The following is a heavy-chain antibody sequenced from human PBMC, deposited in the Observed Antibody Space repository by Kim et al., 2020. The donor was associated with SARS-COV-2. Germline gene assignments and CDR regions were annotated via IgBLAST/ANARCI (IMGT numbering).Heavy chain of an antibody. CDR3: ASYDSSSWYFGGY. V-gene: IGHV1-2*02. Sequence: YAQKFQGRVTMTRDTSISTAYMELSRLRSDDTAVYYCASYDSSSWYFGGYWGQGTLVTVSS. J-gene: IGHJ4*02. D-gene: IGHD6-13*01.